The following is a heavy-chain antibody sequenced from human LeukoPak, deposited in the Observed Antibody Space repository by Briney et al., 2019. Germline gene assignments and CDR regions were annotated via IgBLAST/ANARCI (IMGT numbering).Heavy chain of an antibody. CDR2: IIPIFGTA. J-gene: IGHJ5*02. CDR3: AREGETVTTHWFDP. Sequence: GASVKVSCKASGYTFTGYYMHWVRQAPGQGLEWMGGIIPIFGTANYAQKFQGRVTITADESTSTAYMELSSLRSEDTAVYNCAREGETVTTHWFDPWGQRTLVTVSS. CDR1: GYTFTGYY. D-gene: IGHD4-17*01. V-gene: IGHV1-69*13.